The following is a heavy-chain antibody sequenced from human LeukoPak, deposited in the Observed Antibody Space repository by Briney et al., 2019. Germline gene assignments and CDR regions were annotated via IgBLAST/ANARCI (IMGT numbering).Heavy chain of an antibody. V-gene: IGHV3-74*01. CDR1: GFTLSGYW. J-gene: IGHJ4*02. CDR3: ARHPGGSSSYYFDY. CDR2: SNGDGSIK. Sequence: GGSLRLSCAASGFTLSGYWMHWVRQAPGKGLVWVSRSNGDGSIKTYADSVEGRFTISTDNAKNTLYLQMNSLRAEDTGVYYCARHPGGSSSYYFDYWGQGTLVTVSS. D-gene: IGHD1-26*01.